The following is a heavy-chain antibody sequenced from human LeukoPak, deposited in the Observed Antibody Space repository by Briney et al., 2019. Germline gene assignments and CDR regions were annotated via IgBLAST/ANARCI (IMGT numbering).Heavy chain of an antibody. CDR3: ARDYYDSRILDY. J-gene: IGHJ4*02. Sequence: GGSLRLSCAASGFTFSSYAMHWVRQAPGKGLEWVAVISYDGSNKYYADSVKGRFTISRDNSKNTLYLQMNSLRAEDTAVYYCARDYYDSRILDYWGQGTLVTVSS. V-gene: IGHV3-30*04. D-gene: IGHD3-22*01. CDR2: ISYDGSNK. CDR1: GFTFSSYA.